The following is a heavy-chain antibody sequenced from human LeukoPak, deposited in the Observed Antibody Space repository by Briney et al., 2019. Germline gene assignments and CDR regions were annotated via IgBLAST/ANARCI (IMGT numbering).Heavy chain of an antibody. CDR2: IWYDGSNK. J-gene: IGHJ4*02. D-gene: IGHD6-19*01. CDR3: ARMEYSSGWGIDY. CDR1: GFTFSSYG. Sequence: PGRSLRLSCVASGFTFSSYGMHWVRQAPGKGLEWVAVIWYDGSNKYYADSVKGRFTISRDNSKNTLYLQMNSLRAEDTAVYYCARMEYSSGWGIDYWGQGTLVTVSS. V-gene: IGHV3-33*01.